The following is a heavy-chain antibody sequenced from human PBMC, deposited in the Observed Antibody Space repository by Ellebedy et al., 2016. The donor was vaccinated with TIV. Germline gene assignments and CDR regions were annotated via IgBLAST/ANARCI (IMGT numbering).Heavy chain of an antibody. Sequence: GESLKISCAASGFTFSSYGMHWVRQAPGKGLEWVAVISYDGSNKYYADSVKGRFTISRDNSKNTLYLQMNSLRTEDTAVYYCAKPLSLWFGELRNAEPLYYFDYWGQGTLVTVSS. J-gene: IGHJ4*02. CDR3: AKPLSLWFGELRNAEPLYYFDY. V-gene: IGHV3-30*18. CDR1: GFTFSSYG. CDR2: ISYDGSNK. D-gene: IGHD3-10*01.